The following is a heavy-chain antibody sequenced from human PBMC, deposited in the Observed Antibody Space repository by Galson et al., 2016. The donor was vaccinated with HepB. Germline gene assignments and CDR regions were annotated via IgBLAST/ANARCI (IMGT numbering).Heavy chain of an antibody. V-gene: IGHV2-5*02. J-gene: IGHJ5*02. CDR2: IYWDDDT. D-gene: IGHD3-22*01. CDR1: GFSLSTNGVG. Sequence: PALVKPTQTLTLTCTFSGFSLSTNGVGVGWIRQPPGKALEWLALIYWDDDTRYTPSLKSRLTITKYTSKNQVVLTMTNMDPVDTATYYCAHGIYDSSAISYIFDPWGQGTLVTVSS. CDR3: AHGIYDSSAISYIFDP.